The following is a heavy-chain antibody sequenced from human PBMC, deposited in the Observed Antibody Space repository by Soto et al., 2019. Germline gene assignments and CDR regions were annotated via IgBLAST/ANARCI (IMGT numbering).Heavy chain of an antibody. J-gene: IGHJ4*02. CDR2: IIPIFGTA. Sequence: GASVKVSCKASGGTFSSYAISWVRQAPGQGLEWMGGIIPIFGTANYAQKFQGRVTITADESTSTAYMELSSLRSEDTAVYYCAREGGVYDYNPFDYWGQGTLVTVSS. D-gene: IGHD4-4*01. CDR1: GGTFSSYA. V-gene: IGHV1-69*13. CDR3: AREGGVYDYNPFDY.